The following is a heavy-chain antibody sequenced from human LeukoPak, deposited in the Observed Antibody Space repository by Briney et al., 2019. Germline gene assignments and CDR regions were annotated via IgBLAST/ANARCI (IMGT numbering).Heavy chain of an antibody. CDR3: AVRSYYFDY. D-gene: IGHD3-10*01. Sequence: GGSLRLSCAASGFTFSTYAMNWVRQAPGKGLEWVSGISGSSASTYYADSVKDRFTISRDNSKNTLYVQMNSLRAEDTAVYYCAVRSYYFDYWGQGTLVTVSS. CDR2: ISGSSAST. J-gene: IGHJ4*02. V-gene: IGHV3-23*01. CDR1: GFTFSTYA.